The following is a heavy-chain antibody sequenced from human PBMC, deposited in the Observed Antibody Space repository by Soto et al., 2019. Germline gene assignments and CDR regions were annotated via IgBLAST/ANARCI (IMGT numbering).Heavy chain of an antibody. CDR1: GFTFSSYA. CDR3: AKEIASITIFGVVIPYYFDY. Sequence: GGSLRLSCAASGFTFSSYAMSWVRQAPGKGLEWVSAISGSGGSTYYADSMKGRFTISRDNSENTLYLQMNSLRAEDTAVYYCAKEIASITIFGVVIPYYFDYWGQGTLVTVSS. J-gene: IGHJ4*02. V-gene: IGHV3-23*01. CDR2: ISGSGGST. D-gene: IGHD3-3*01.